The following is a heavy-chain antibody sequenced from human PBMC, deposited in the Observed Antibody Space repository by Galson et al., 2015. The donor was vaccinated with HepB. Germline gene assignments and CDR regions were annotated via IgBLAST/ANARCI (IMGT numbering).Heavy chain of an antibody. V-gene: IGHV3-7*03. Sequence: SLRLSCAASGFTFRNYWMSWVRQAPGKGLEWLANIKQDGSEKYYVDSVKGRFTISRDNAKNSLYLQMNSLRAEDTAVYYCAREMRYYGSGISFYYWGQGTLVTVSS. CDR3: AREMRYYGSGISFYY. CDR1: GFTFRNYW. D-gene: IGHD3-10*01. J-gene: IGHJ4*02. CDR2: IKQDGSEK.